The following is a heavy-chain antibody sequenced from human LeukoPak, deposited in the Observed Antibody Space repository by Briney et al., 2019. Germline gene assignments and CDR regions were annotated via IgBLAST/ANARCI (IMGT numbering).Heavy chain of an antibody. CDR3: ARDVRDGYNTDY. J-gene: IGHJ4*02. D-gene: IGHD5-12*01. CDR1: GFTFSSYS. V-gene: IGHV3-21*01. Sequence: GGSLRLSCAASGFTFSSYSMKWVRQGPGKGLEWVSSISSSSSYIYYADSVGGRFTISRDNAKNSLYLQMNSLRAEDTAVYYCARDVRDGYNTDYWGQGTLVTVSS. CDR2: ISSSSSYI.